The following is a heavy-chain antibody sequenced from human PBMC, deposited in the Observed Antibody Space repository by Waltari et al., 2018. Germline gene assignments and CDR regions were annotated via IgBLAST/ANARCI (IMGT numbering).Heavy chain of an antibody. D-gene: IGHD6-19*01. CDR2: IYYSGST. CDR1: GGSISSSRYY. CDR3: ARHAGVAVAGFDY. J-gene: IGHJ4*02. V-gene: IGHV4-39*01. Sequence: QLQLQESGPGLVKPSETLSLTCTVSGGSISSSRYYWGWIRQPPGKGLEWIGSIYYSGSTYYNPSLKSRVTISVDTSKNQFSLKLSSVTAADTAVYYCARHAGVAVAGFDYWGQGTLVTVSS.